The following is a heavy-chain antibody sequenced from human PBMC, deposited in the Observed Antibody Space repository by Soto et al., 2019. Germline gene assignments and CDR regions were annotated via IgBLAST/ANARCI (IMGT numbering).Heavy chain of an antibody. J-gene: IGHJ4*02. CDR2: ISGSGGST. V-gene: IGHV3-23*01. Sequence: GGSLRLSCAASGFTFSSYAMSWVRQAPGKGLEWVSAISGSGGSTYYADSMKGRFTISRDNSKNTLYLQMNSLRAEDTAVYYCAKDQKLLWFGELLYYFDYWGQGTLVTVSS. CDR1: GFTFSSYA. CDR3: AKDQKLLWFGELLYYFDY. D-gene: IGHD3-10*01.